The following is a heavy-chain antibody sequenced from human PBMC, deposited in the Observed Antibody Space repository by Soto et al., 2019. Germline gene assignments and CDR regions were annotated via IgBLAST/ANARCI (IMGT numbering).Heavy chain of an antibody. CDR1: GFTFSSYW. Sequence: GESLKISCAASGFTFSSYWMHWVRQAPGKGLVWVSRINSDGSSTSYADSVKGRFTISRDNAKNTLYLQMNSLRAEDTAVYYCARVAYYYGSGSYDYWGQGTLVTVSS. CDR2: INSDGSST. CDR3: ARVAYYYGSGSYDY. D-gene: IGHD3-10*01. V-gene: IGHV3-74*01. J-gene: IGHJ4*02.